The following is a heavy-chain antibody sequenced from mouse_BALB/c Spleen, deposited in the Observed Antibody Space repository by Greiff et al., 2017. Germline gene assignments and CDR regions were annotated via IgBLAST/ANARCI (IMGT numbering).Heavy chain of an antibody. CDR3: ASMPTPGAY. CDR1: GYTFTSYT. CDR2: INPSSGYT. Sequence: VQLVESAAELARPGASVKMSCKASGYTFTSYTMHWVKQRPGQGLEWIGYINPSSGYTEYNQKFKDKTTLTADKSSSTAYMQLSSLTSEDSAVYYCASMPTPGAYWGQGTLVTVSA. D-gene: IGHD2-10*01. V-gene: IGHV1-4*02. J-gene: IGHJ3*01.